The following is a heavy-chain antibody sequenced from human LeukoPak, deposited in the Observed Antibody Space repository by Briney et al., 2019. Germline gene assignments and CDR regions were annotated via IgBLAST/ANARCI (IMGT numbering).Heavy chain of an antibody. D-gene: IGHD6-13*01. V-gene: IGHV3-11*04. Sequence: GGSLRLSCAASGFTFSDYYMSWMRQAPGKGLEWVSYISNTGNTIYYADSVKGRFTISRDNAKKSLYVQMNSLRAEDTAVYYCARGKHTAAIPDYWGQGTLVTVSS. CDR3: ARGKHTAAIPDY. J-gene: IGHJ4*02. CDR2: ISNTGNTI. CDR1: GFTFSDYY.